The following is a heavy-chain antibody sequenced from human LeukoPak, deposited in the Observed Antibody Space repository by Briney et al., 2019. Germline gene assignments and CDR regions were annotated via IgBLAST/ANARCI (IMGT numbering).Heavy chain of an antibody. V-gene: IGHV3-21*04. D-gene: IGHD3/OR15-3a*01. CDR3: ARTRGLGPGGFFDS. CDR2: ISSSSSYI. CDR1: RFTFSNSN. J-gene: IGHJ4*02. Sequence: GGSLRLSCAASRFTFSNSNMNWVRQAPGEGLEWVSSISSSSSYIYYADSVKGRFTVSRDNAKNSLYLEMNSLRAEDTALYYCARTRGLGPGGFFDSWGQGSLVTVSS.